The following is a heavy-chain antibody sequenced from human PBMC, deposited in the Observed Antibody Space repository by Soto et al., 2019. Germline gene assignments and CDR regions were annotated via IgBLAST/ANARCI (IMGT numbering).Heavy chain of an antibody. J-gene: IGHJ6*02. D-gene: IGHD2-15*01. CDR2: IIPIFGTA. Sequence: ASVKVSCKASGGTFSSYAISWVRQAPGQGLEWMGGIIPIFGTANYAQKFQGRVTITADKSTSTAYMELSSLRSEDTAVYYCARMDIVVVTGSYYYYYGMDVWGQGTTVTVSS. V-gene: IGHV1-69*06. CDR1: GGTFSSYA. CDR3: ARMDIVVVTGSYYYYYGMDV.